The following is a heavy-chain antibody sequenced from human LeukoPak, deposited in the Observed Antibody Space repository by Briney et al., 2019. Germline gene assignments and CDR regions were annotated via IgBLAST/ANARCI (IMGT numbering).Heavy chain of an antibody. Sequence: AGGSLRLSCEASGFMFSNYAMGWVRKAPGTGPEWVSSISGSGEITYYGDSVKGRFTVSRDNSKDTMYLQMNSLRVDDTAVYYCARDRRGRQQLVDYFDYWGQGTRVTVSS. CDR3: ARDRRGRQQLVDYFDY. J-gene: IGHJ4*02. CDR1: GFMFSNYA. V-gene: IGHV3-23*01. CDR2: ISGSGEIT. D-gene: IGHD3-10*01.